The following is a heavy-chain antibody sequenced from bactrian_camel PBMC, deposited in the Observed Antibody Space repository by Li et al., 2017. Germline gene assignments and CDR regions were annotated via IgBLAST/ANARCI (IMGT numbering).Heavy chain of an antibody. CDR1: ASTFSSFC. CDR3: ANSRERYSDYVHVY. D-gene: IGHD4*01. V-gene: IGHV3S57*01. J-gene: IGHJ4*01. CDR2: IATDGST. Sequence: LRLSCTASASTFSSFCMGWFRKAPGKEREGVAAIATDGSTAYADSVKGRFTISKDNAKNTLYLQMNSLKPEDTAMYYCANSRERYSDYVHVYWGQGTQVTVS.